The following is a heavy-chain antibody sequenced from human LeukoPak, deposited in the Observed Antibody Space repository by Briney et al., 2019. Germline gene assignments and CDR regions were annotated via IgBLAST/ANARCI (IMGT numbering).Heavy chain of an antibody. CDR1: GASISSPYYY. D-gene: IGHD3-3*01. CDR3: ARGTVFSIWSSIYYMDV. J-gene: IGHJ6*03. V-gene: IGHV4-61*02. Sequence: PSQTLSLTCIVSGASISSPYYYWSWIRQPAGKGLEWIGRIYSSGNTNYNPSLESRVTISVDTSKNQFSLKLSSVTAADTAVYYCARGTVFSIWSSIYYMDVWGKGTTVTVSS. CDR2: IYSSGNT.